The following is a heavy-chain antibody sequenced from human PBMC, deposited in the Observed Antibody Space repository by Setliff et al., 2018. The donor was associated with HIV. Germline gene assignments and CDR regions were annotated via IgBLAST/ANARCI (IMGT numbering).Heavy chain of an antibody. V-gene: IGHV4-38-2*02. D-gene: IGHD4-17*01. J-gene: IGHJ4*02. CDR1: GYPISSGYY. CDR2: IYHSGTN. CDR3: AMGAGFYGDYSFDY. Sequence: PSETLSLPCTVSGYPISSGYYWGWIRQPPGKGLEWIGSIYHSGTNYYNPSLKSRGSISMDASKNKFSLQVTSLTSADTAVYYCAMGAGFYGDYSFDYWGQGNLVTVSS.